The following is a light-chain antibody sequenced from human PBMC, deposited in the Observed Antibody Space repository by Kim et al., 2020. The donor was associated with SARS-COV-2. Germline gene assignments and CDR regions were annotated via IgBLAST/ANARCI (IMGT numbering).Light chain of an antibody. J-gene: IGKJ4*01. CDR1: QTISSW. CDR3: QQTHSFPLT. Sequence: ASVGERVTRTCRASQTISSWLGWDQQKPGKAPKVRIDEASNLQSGVPSRFSGSGSGTDFTLTINSLEPEDFATFYCQQTHSFPLTFGGGTKVDIK. V-gene: IGKV1D-12*01. CDR2: EAS.